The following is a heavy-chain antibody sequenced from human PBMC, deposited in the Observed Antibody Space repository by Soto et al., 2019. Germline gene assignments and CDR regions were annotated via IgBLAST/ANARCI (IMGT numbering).Heavy chain of an antibody. Sequence: SPALSRTCASSGGSVSSNSAAWNWIRQSPSRGPEWLGRTYYRSKWYNDYAVSVKSRITINPDTSKNQFSLQLNSVTPEDTAVYYCARDTISGYDLDPDYYFDYWGQGALVTVSS. CDR2: TYYRSKWYN. CDR3: ARDTISGYDLDPDYYFDY. CDR1: GGSVSSNSAA. J-gene: IGHJ4*02. V-gene: IGHV6-1*01. D-gene: IGHD5-12*01.